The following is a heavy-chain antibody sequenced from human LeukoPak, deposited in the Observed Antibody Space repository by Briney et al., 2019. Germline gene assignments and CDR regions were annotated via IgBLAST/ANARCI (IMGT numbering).Heavy chain of an antibody. CDR1: GGSISSYY. J-gene: IGHJ4*02. CDR2: IYYSGST. Sequence: SETLSLTCTVSGGSISSYYWSWIRQPPGKGLEWIGYIYYSGSTNYNPSLKSRVTISVDTSKNQFSLKLSSVTAEDTAVYYFAGFSYGGGGYFDYWGQGTLVTVSS. CDR3: AGFSYGGGGYFDY. V-gene: IGHV4-59*01. D-gene: IGHD5-18*01.